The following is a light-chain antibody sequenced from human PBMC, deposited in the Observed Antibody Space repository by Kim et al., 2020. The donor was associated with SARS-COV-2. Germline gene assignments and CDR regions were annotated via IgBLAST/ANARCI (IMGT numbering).Light chain of an antibody. V-gene: IGLV6-57*03. CDR2: GDS. J-gene: IGLJ2*01. CDR3: QSYDSRNQV. Sequence: RRVSISRSRSRGDMASYAVQWYQQRPGRGPSTVIYGDSRRPSGVPDRFSGYIDSSSNSASLTISGLKTEDEADYYCQSYDSRNQVFGGGTQLTVL. CDR1: RGDMASYA.